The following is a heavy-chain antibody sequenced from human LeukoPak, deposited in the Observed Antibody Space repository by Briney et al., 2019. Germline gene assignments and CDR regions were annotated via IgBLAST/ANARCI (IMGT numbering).Heavy chain of an antibody. Sequence: KTSETLSLTCTVSGGSISSGSYYWSWIRQPAGKGLEWIGRIYTSGSTNYNPSLKSRVTIPVDTSKNQFSLKLSSVTAADTAVYYCASRYSYGSRGFGYWGQGTLVTVSS. CDR3: ASRYSYGSRGFGY. CDR2: IYTSGST. J-gene: IGHJ4*02. CDR1: GGSISSGSYY. D-gene: IGHD5-18*01. V-gene: IGHV4-61*02.